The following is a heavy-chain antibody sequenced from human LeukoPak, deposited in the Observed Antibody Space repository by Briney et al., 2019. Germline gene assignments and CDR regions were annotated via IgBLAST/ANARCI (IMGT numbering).Heavy chain of an antibody. CDR2: INHSGST. Sequence: SETLSLACAVYGGSFSGYYWSWIRQPPGKGLEWIGEINHSGSTNYNPSLKSRVTISVDTSKNQFSLKLSSVTAADTAVYYCASGPVLLWFGSPGDAFDIWGQGTMVTVSS. V-gene: IGHV4-34*01. J-gene: IGHJ3*02. CDR3: ASGPVLLWFGSPGDAFDI. CDR1: GGSFSGYY. D-gene: IGHD3-10*01.